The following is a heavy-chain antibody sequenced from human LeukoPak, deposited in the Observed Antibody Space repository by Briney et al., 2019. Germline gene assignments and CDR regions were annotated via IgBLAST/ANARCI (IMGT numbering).Heavy chain of an antibody. CDR2: IYTSGST. D-gene: IGHD5-24*01. V-gene: IGHV4-61*02. Sequence: PSETLSLTCTVSGGSISSGSYYWSWIRQPAGKGLEWIGRIYTSGSTNYNPSLKSRVTISVDTSKNQFSLKLSSVTAADTAVYYCARAEMAAYYFDYWGQGTLVTVSS. CDR1: GGSISSGSYY. CDR3: ARAEMAAYYFDY. J-gene: IGHJ4*02.